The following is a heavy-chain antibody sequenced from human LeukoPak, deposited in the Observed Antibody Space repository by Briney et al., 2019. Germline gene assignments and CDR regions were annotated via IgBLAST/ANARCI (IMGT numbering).Heavy chain of an antibody. CDR2: LAYDGTNK. J-gene: IGHJ4*02. CDR1: GFIFSTYG. Sequence: GGSLRLSCAASGFIFSTYGMHWVRQPPGKGLEWVTLLAYDGTNKQYADSVKGRFTISRDNSQNTVDLQMDSLRAEDTAVYYCARGGPLGDTNRFDFWGQGILVTVSS. V-gene: IGHV3-30*12. CDR3: ARGGPLGDTNRFDF. D-gene: IGHD1-14*01.